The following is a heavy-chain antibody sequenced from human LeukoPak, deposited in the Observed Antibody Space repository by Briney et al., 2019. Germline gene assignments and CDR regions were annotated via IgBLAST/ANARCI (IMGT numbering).Heavy chain of an antibody. CDR3: AGCAGNSCYFDY. CDR1: GFSFISYW. CDR2: IKQDGSAK. J-gene: IGHJ4*02. D-gene: IGHD1-1*01. V-gene: IGHV3-7*01. Sequence: GGSLRLSCADSGFSFISYWMSWVRQAPGKGLEWVANIKQDGSAKNYVDSVKGRFTISRDNAKNSLYLQLNSLRAEDTAVYYCAGCAGNSCYFDYWGQGTLVIVSS.